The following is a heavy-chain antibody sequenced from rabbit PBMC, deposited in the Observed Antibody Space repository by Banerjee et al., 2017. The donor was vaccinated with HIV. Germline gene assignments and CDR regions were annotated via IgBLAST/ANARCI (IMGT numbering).Heavy chain of an antibody. CDR1: GFSFSSSYY. D-gene: IGHD6-1*01. V-gene: IGHV1S43*01. Sequence: QEQLVESGGGLVQPEGSLTLTCTASGFSFSSSYYMCWVRQAPGKGLEWIACIGTSSGDTYYASWVSGRFTISRSTSLNTVDLKMTSLTAADTATYFCAREAYPDYGGYDYAHDWLDLWGQGTLVTVS. CDR2: IGTSSGDT. CDR3: AREAYPDYGGYDYAHDWLDL. J-gene: IGHJ5*01.